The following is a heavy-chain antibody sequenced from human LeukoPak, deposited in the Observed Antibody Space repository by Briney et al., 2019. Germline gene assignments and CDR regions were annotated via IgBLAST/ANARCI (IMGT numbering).Heavy chain of an antibody. D-gene: IGHD3-22*01. CDR3: VREGYDSSAYYLDS. J-gene: IGHJ4*02. CDR2: IHNSGST. V-gene: IGHV4-59*01. Sequence: SETLSLTCTVSGGSISGYYWSWFRQPPGKGLEWFGWIHNSGSTENNPSLKSRVTMSVDTSKNQISLRLYSVTAADTAVYYCVREGYDSSAYYLDSWGQGTLVTVSS. CDR1: GGSISGYY.